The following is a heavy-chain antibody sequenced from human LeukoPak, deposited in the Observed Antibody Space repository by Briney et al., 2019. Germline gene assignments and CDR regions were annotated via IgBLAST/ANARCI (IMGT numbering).Heavy chain of an antibody. D-gene: IGHD2-15*01. CDR1: GGTFISYA. V-gene: IGHV1-69*13. CDR3: ARQVVVVVAATGPFDY. J-gene: IGHJ4*02. CDR2: IIPIFGTA. Sequence: ASVKVSCKASGGTFISYAISWVRQAPGQGLEWMGGIIPIFGTANYAQKFQGRVTITADESTSTAYMELSSLRSEDTAVYYCARQVVVVVAATGPFDYWGQGTLVTVSS.